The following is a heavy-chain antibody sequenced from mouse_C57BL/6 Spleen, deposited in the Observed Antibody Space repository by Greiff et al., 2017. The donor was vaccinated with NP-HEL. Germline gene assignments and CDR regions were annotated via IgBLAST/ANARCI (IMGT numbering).Heavy chain of an antibody. CDR3: ARHETMVTSSFAY. V-gene: IGHV5-6*02. CDR2: ISSGGSYT. D-gene: IGHD2-2*01. CDR1: GFTFSSYG. J-gene: IGHJ3*01. Sequence: EVKLVESGGDLVKPGGSLKLSCAASGFTFSSYGMSWVRQTPDKRLEWVATISSGGSYTYYPDSVKGRFTISRDNAKNTLYLQMSSLKSEDTAMYYCARHETMVTSSFAYWGQGTLVTVSA.